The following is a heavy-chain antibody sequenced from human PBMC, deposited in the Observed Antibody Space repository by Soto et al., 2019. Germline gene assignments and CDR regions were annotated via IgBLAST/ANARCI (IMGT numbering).Heavy chain of an antibody. CDR2: MSSDGSNE. V-gene: IGHV3-30-3*01. J-gene: IGHJ4*02. Sequence: GGSLRLSCEDSGFTFINNAMHWVRQAPGKGLEWVAFMSSDGSNEYYADSVKGRFTISRDNSKKTLFLQMNSLRTEDTAVYYCARDRKYYFDYWGQGTLVTVSS. CDR3: ARDRKYYFDY. CDR1: GFTFINNA.